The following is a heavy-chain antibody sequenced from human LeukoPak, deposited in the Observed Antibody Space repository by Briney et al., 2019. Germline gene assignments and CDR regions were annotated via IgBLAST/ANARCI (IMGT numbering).Heavy chain of an antibody. J-gene: IGHJ4*02. CDR3: ARDRGGGFDY. D-gene: IGHD3-16*01. CDR2: IYSDGRT. Sequence: GGSLRLSCAASGFIVSNKYMTWVRQAPGKGLEWVSLIYSDGRTYYADSVRGRCTISRDNSKNTLYVQMNSLRVEDTAVYYCARDRGGGFDYWGQGTLVTVSS. V-gene: IGHV3-53*01. CDR1: GFIVSNKY.